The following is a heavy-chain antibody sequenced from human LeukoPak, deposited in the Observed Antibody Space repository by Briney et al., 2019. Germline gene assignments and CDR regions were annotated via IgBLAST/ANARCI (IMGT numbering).Heavy chain of an antibody. Sequence: GGSLRLSCAASGFTFSGSAMHWVRQASGKGLEWVGRIRSKANSCATAYAASVKGRFTISRDDSKNTAYLQMNSLKTEDTAVYYCTRRLVIVNAFDIWGQGTMVTVSS. V-gene: IGHV3-73*01. J-gene: IGHJ3*02. D-gene: IGHD2-21*01. CDR1: GFTFSGSA. CDR2: IRSKANSCAT. CDR3: TRRLVIVNAFDI.